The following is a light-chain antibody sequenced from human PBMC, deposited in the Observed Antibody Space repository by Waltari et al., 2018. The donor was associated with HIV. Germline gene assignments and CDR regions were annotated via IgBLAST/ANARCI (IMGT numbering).Light chain of an antibody. CDR3: HQRSNWPIT. J-gene: IGKJ5*01. V-gene: IGKV3-11*01. Sequence: EILLTQSPATLSLSPRETATLSCRASQSVGTYLAWYHQKAGQAPMLLIYDASNRAAGIPARFSGSGSGTDFTLTISGLEPEDFAVYYCHQRSNWPITFGQGTRLEIK. CDR1: QSVGTY. CDR2: DAS.